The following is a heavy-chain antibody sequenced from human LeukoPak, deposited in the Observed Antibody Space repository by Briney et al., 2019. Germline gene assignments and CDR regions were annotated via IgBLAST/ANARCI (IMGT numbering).Heavy chain of an antibody. CDR2: INQDGSEK. CDR1: GFTFSSYL. Sequence: GGSLRLSCAASGFTFSSYLMNWVRQAPGKGLEWVANINQDGSEKNYVDSVKGRFTISRDNAKNSLYLQMNSLRAEDTAVYYCEGAWSWGQGTLVTVSS. J-gene: IGHJ5*02. V-gene: IGHV3-7*01. D-gene: IGHD6-19*01. CDR3: EGAWS.